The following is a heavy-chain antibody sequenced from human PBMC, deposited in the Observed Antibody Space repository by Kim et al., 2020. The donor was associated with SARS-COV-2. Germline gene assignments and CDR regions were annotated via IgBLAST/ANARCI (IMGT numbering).Heavy chain of an antibody. D-gene: IGHD4-17*01. CDR1: GFTFSSYA. J-gene: IGHJ6*02. V-gene: IGHV3-23*01. CDR2: ISSSGGNT. Sequence: GGSLRLSCAASGFTFSSYAMSWVRQAPGKGLEWVSDISSSGGNTYYADSVKGRFTISRDNSKNTLYLQMNSLRAEDTAVYYCAKGDYYGNYISSWYYGMDVWGQGTTVTVSS. CDR3: AKGDYYGNYISSWYYGMDV.